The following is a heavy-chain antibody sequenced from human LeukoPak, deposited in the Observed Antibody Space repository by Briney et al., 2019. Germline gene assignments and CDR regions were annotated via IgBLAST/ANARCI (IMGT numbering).Heavy chain of an antibody. CDR3: ARGVGQWLTTGRYLDY. CDR1: GGTFSSYA. V-gene: IGHV1-69*13. CDR2: IIPIFGTA. Sequence: GASVKVSCKASGGTFSSYAISWVRQAPGQGLEWMGGIIPIFGTANYAQKFQGRVTITADESTSTAYMELSSLRSEDTAVYYCARGVGQWLTTGRYLDYWGQGTLVTVSS. J-gene: IGHJ4*02. D-gene: IGHD6-19*01.